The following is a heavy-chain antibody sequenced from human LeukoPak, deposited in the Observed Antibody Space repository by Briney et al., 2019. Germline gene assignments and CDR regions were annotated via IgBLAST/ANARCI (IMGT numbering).Heavy chain of an antibody. Sequence: GRSLRLSCAASGFTFSSYGRHWVRQAPGKGLEWVAVISYDGSNKYYADSVKGRFTISRDNSKNTLYLQMNSLRAEDTAVYYCAKDRGTMVRGVLYYFDYWGQGTLVTVSS. D-gene: IGHD3-10*01. CDR1: GFTFSSYG. V-gene: IGHV3-30*18. CDR2: ISYDGSNK. CDR3: AKDRGTMVRGVLYYFDY. J-gene: IGHJ4*02.